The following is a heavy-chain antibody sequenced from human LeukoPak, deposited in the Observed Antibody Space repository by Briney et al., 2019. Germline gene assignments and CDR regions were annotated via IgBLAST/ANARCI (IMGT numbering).Heavy chain of an antibody. J-gene: IGHJ3*01. CDR3: ARDRKGFWGGYDILTAPL. CDR2: ISSSGSTI. D-gene: IGHD3-9*01. CDR1: GFTFSSYS. Sequence: PGGSLRLSCAASGFTFSSYSMNWVRQAPGKGLEWVSYISSSGSTIYYADSVKGRSTISRDNAKNSLYLQMNSLRAEDTAVYYCARDRKGFWGGYDILTAPLWGQGTMVTVSS. V-gene: IGHV3-48*04.